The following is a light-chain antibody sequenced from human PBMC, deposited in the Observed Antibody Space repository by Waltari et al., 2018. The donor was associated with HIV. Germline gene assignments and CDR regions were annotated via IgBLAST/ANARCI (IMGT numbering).Light chain of an antibody. Sequence: QSVLTQPPSASGTPGQRVGISCSGSSYNIGSNYVYCYQQLPGTAPKLLMYRNDERPSGVPDRFSGSKSGTSASLALSGLRSEDEADYYCAAWDNSLSAWVFGGGTKLTVL. V-gene: IGLV1-47*01. CDR2: RND. CDR3: AAWDNSLSAWV. J-gene: IGLJ3*02. CDR1: SYNIGSNY.